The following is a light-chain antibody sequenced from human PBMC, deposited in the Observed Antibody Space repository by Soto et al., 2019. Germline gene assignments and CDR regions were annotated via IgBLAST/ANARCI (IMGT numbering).Light chain of an antibody. J-gene: IGKJ5*01. V-gene: IGKV3D-15*01. Sequence: EIVMTQYTATLSVSPGERATVSCRASQSVSSNLAWYQQKPGQAPRLLIYGASTRATGIPARFSGSGSGTEFTLTISSLQSEDFAVYYCQQYNNWPPITFGQGTRLEFK. CDR2: GAS. CDR3: QQYNNWPPIT. CDR1: QSVSSN.